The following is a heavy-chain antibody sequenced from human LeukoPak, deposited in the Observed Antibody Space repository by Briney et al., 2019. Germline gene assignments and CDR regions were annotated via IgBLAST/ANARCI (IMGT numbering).Heavy chain of an antibody. CDR3: ARAAPGPYNWFDP. CDR2: ISPYNGHT. V-gene: IGHV1-18*01. Sequence: ASVKVSCKASGYKFSIYDLIWVRHAPGQGLEWMGWISPYNGHTNYAQKFQGRVTMSTDTSTTTFYVELRSLTSDDTATYYYARAAPGPYNWFDPWGQGTLVTVSS. J-gene: IGHJ5*02. CDR1: GYKFSIYD.